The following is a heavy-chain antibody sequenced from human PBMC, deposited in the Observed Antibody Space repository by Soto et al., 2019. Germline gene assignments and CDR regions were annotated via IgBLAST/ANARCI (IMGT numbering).Heavy chain of an antibody. CDR2: ISSSSSYI. V-gene: IGHV3-21*01. CDR1: GFTFSSYS. J-gene: IGHJ6*02. CDR3: ARERYYGSGSYSYFYGMDV. D-gene: IGHD3-10*01. Sequence: PGGSLRLSCAASGFTFSSYSMNWVRQAPGKGLEWVSSISSSSSYIYYADSVKGRFTISRDNAKNSLYLQMNSLTAGDTAVYYCARERYYGSGSYSYFYGMDVWGQGTTVTVSS.